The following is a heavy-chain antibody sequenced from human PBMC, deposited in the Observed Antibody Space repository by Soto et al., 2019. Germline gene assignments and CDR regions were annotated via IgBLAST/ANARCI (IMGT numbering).Heavy chain of an antibody. V-gene: IGHV4-34*01. CDR1: GGSFSGYY. D-gene: IGHD2-2*02. CDR2: INHSGST. Sequence: SETLSLTCAVYGGSFSGYYWTWIRQPPGKGLEWIGEINHSGSTNYNPSLKSRVTISVDTSKNQFSLKLSSVTAADTAVYYCARHVRDIVLVTAAIDYWGQGTLVTVSS. CDR3: ARHVRDIVLVTAAIDY. J-gene: IGHJ4*02.